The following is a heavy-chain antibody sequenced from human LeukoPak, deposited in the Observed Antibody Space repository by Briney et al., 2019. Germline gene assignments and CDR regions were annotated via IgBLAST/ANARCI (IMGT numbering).Heavy chain of an antibody. Sequence: SETLSLTCTVSGGSISSSSYYWGWIRQPPGKGLEWIGGIYYSGSTYYNPSLKSRVTMSVDTSKNQFSLKLSSVTAADTAVYYCARDVVAAPGTWDYWGQGTLVTVSS. V-gene: IGHV4-39*07. D-gene: IGHD6-13*01. J-gene: IGHJ4*02. CDR3: ARDVVAAPGTWDY. CDR1: GGSISSSSYY. CDR2: IYYSGST.